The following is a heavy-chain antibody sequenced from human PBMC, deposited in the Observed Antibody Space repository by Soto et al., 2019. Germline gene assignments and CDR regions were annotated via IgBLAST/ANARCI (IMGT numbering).Heavy chain of an antibody. V-gene: IGHV4-30-4*01. Sequence: QVQLQESGPGLVKPSQTLSLTCTVSGGSISSGDYYWSWIRQPPGKGLECIGYIYYSGSTYYNPSLKSRLTISVDTSKTQFSLNLSSVTAADTAVYYCARDFLYDSRGYGAFDLWGQGTMVTVSS. CDR1: GGSISSGDYY. D-gene: IGHD3-22*01. CDR3: ARDFLYDSRGYGAFDL. J-gene: IGHJ3*01. CDR2: IYYSGST.